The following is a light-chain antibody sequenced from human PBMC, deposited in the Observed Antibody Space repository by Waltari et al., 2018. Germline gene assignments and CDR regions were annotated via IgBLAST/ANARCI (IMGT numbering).Light chain of an antibody. CDR1: SSNTGSNP. CDR3: AVWDNSLNGVV. V-gene: IGLV1-44*01. Sequence: QSVLTQPPSASGTPGQRVTIPCSGSSSNTGSNPVNCYQPLPGTAPSLLIYGDNRRPSGVPDRFSGSKSGTSASLAISGLQSEDEVDFYCAVWDNSLNGVVFGGGTKLTVL. CDR2: GDN. J-gene: IGLJ2*01.